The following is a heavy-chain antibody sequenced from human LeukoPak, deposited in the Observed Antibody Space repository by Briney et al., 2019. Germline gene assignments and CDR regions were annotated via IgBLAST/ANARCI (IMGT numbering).Heavy chain of an antibody. CDR2: IYYSGVT. CDR3: ASSTYDFWSGYYSPTPFDY. Sequence: SETLSLTCTVSGGSFSSSLYYWAWIRQPPGKGLEWIGNIYYSGVTYYNPSLKSRVTISVDTSKNQFSLKLSSVTAADTAVYYCASSTYDFWSGYYSPTPFDYWGQGTLVTVSS. D-gene: IGHD3-3*01. J-gene: IGHJ4*02. CDR1: GGSFSSSLYY. V-gene: IGHV4-39*07.